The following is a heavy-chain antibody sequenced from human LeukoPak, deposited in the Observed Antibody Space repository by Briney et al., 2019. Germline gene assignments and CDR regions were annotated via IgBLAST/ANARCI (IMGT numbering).Heavy chain of an antibody. CDR1: GFTFSSYA. CDR3: AKVLTRSYSVRPYYFDY. V-gene: IGHV3-23*01. J-gene: IGHJ4*02. Sequence: GGSLRLSCAASGFTFSSYAMSWVRQAPGKGLEWVSAISGSGGSTYYADSVKGQFTISRDNSKNTLYLQMNSLRAEDTAVYYCAKVLTRSYSVRPYYFDYWGQGTLVTVSS. D-gene: IGHD1-26*01. CDR2: ISGSGGST.